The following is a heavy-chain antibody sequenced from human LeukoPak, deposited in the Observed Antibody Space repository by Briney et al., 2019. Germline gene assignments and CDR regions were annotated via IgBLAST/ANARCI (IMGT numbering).Heavy chain of an antibody. V-gene: IGHV4-34*01. CDR2: INDSVRI. CDR3: ARRWNYGRNYYIDV. J-gene: IGHJ6*03. CDR1: GGSFSNHY. Sequence: PSETLSLTCAVDGGSFSNHYWSWIRQPPGKGLEWIGEINDSVRINYNPSLLSGVTVPVDTSKNQFSLRLTSVTATDTAVYYCARRWNYGRNYYIDVWGNGATVSVSS. D-gene: IGHD1-7*01.